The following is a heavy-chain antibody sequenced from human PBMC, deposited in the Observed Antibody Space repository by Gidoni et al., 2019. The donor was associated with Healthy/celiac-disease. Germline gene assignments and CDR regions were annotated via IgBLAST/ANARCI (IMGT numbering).Heavy chain of an antibody. D-gene: IGHD3-22*01. CDR1: GFTFSSYA. Sequence: EVQLLESGGGLVQPGGSLRPSCAASGFTFSSYAMSWVRQAPGTGLEWVSAIGGSGGSTYYADSVKGRFTISRDNLKNTLYLQMNSLRAEDTAVYYCAKDGITMIVVVMDAFDIWGQGTMVTVSS. V-gene: IGHV3-23*01. CDR3: AKDGITMIVVVMDAFDI. CDR2: IGGSGGST. J-gene: IGHJ3*02.